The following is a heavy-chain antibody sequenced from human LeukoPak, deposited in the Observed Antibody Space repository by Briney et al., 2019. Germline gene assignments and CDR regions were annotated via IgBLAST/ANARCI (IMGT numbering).Heavy chain of an antibody. CDR1: GVTFSNSG. CDR2: ISYDETNK. J-gene: IGHJ4*02. V-gene: IGHV3-30*18. D-gene: IGHD3-22*01. Sequence: GGSLRLSCVASGVTFSNSGMHGVRQTPGKGLEWGAVISYDETNKNYADSVKGRFTISRDNSNNPLYLQMSSLRAEDTAVYYCAKDPNSSGYRHLDYWGQGTLVTVSS. CDR3: AKDPNSSGYRHLDY.